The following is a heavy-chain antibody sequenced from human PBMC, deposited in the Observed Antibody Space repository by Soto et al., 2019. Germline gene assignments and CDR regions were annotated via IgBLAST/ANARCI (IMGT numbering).Heavy chain of an antibody. CDR3: AHRGGATVGLYYFDY. CDR1: GFSLSTTGVG. CDR2: IYWHDDK. V-gene: IGHV2-5*01. D-gene: IGHD3-16*01. J-gene: IGHJ4*02. Sequence: SGPTLVNPTQALTLTCTFSGFSLSTTGVGASWIRQPPGKALEWLALIYWHDDKRYSPSLKSRLTITKDTSKNQVVLTMTNMDPVDTATYYCAHRGGATVGLYYFDYWGQGALVTVSS.